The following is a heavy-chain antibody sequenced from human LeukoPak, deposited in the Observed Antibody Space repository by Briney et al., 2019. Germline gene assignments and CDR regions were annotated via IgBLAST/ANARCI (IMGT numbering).Heavy chain of an antibody. CDR3: TRMTTGHDY. Sequence: SETLSLTCAVSGVSFNNYYCSWVRQTPGKGLEWIGEINHSGYTNDSPSLKSRVTLSIDTSRKQFSLNMRSVTVADTGIYYCTRMTTGHDYWGQGTLVTVSS. D-gene: IGHD4-17*01. J-gene: IGHJ4*02. CDR2: INHSGYT. V-gene: IGHV4-34*01. CDR1: GVSFNNYY.